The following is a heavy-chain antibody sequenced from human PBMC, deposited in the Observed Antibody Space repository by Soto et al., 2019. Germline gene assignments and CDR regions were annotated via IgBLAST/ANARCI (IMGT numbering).Heavy chain of an antibody. D-gene: IGHD6-13*01. V-gene: IGHV4-39*01. CDR1: GGSITSSSY. CDR3: RSSSRYSTDV. Sequence: SETLSLTCTVSGGSITSSSYWGWIRQPPAKGLEWIGSIYSTGNTYYNPSLKGRVTISADTSKNQFSLNLISVTAADTAVYYCRSSSRYSTDVWGQGTTVTVSS. J-gene: IGHJ6*02. CDR2: IYSTGNT.